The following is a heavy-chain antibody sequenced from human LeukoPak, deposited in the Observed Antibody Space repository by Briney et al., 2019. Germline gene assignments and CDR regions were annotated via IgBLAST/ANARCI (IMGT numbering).Heavy chain of an antibody. Sequence: ASVKVSCKVSGYTLTELSMHWVRQAPGKGLEWMGGFDPEDGETIYAQKFQGRVTMTEDTSTDTAYMELSSLRSEDTAVYYCATLGYFELYSSSSRDYWGQGTLVTVSS. V-gene: IGHV1-24*01. J-gene: IGHJ4*02. CDR3: ATLGYFELYSSSSRDY. CDR1: GYTLTELS. CDR2: FDPEDGET. D-gene: IGHD6-13*01.